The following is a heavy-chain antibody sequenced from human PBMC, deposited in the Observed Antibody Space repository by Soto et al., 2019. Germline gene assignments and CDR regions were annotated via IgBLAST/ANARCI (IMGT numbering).Heavy chain of an antibody. Sequence: GGSLRLSCGACGFTFSRYGMSWVRQAPGKGLEWVSAISGSGGSTYYADSVKGRFTISRDNSKTTLYLQMNSLRAEDTAVYYCAKLMVVGATYDYWGQGTLVTVSS. J-gene: IGHJ4*02. CDR2: ISGSGGST. CDR1: GFTFSRYG. CDR3: AKLMVVGATYDY. V-gene: IGHV3-23*01. D-gene: IGHD1-26*01.